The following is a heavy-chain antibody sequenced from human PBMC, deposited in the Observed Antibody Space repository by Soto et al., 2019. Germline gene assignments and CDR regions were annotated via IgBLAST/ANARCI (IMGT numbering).Heavy chain of an antibody. CDR3: STFGYCWGSHRYRWAY. J-gene: IGHJ4*02. CDR1: GFTFGQSW. Sequence: GGSLRLSCATPGFTFGQSWMSWVLQAPGKGMEWVARIKRETDGGTMGYAAPVEGRFAISRDDSQKPLFLQLSSLQTVDTGVYYCSTFGYCWGSHRYRWAYWGPGSLVTVSS. D-gene: IGHD3-16*02. CDR2: IKRETDGGTM. V-gene: IGHV3-15*01.